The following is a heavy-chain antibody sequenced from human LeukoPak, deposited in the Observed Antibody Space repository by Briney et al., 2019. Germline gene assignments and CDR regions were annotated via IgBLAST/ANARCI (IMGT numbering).Heavy chain of an antibody. V-gene: IGHV3-23*01. J-gene: IGHJ4*02. CDR3: AKGPVVPVATYFFDY. CDR2: IRGSGGAT. Sequence: GGSLRLSCAVSGFTFSNYAMTWVRQAPGKGLEWVSAIRGSGGATFYADSVKGRFSISRDNSKNTLYVQMNSLSPEDTAVYYCAKGPVVPVATYFFDYWGQGTLVIVSS. CDR1: GFTFSNYA. D-gene: IGHD2-2*01.